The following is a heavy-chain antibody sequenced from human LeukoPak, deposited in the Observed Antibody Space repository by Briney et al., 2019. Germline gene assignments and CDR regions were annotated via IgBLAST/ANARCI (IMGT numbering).Heavy chain of an antibody. CDR3: AKWPEGAMDYFDY. D-gene: IGHD3-16*01. CDR1: GFSFSSYA. Sequence: GGSLRLSCAASGFSFSSYAMTRARQAPVKGLEWVSAISGDGTRTYYADSVKGRFTISRDNSKNTLYLEMSSLRVEDTAIYYCAKWPEGAMDYFDYWGRGTLVTVSS. CDR2: ISGDGTRT. V-gene: IGHV3-23*01. J-gene: IGHJ4*02.